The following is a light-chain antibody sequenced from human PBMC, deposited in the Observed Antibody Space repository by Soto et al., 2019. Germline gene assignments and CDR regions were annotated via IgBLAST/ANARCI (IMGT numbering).Light chain of an antibody. V-gene: IGKV3-15*01. CDR1: QSVSSN. CDR3: HQYDDGPYT. CDR2: GAS. J-gene: IGKJ2*01. Sequence: EIVLTQSPGTLSLSPGERATLSCRASQSVSSNVAWYQQIPGQTPRLRIYGASTRATGVPVRFRGSASGTEFTLTISGLQSEDFAVYYCHQYDDGPYTFGQGTKVDIK.